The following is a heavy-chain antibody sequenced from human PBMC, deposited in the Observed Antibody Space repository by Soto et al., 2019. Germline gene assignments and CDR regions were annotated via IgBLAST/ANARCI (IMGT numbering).Heavy chain of an antibody. Sequence: ETLSLTCTVSYGSMISSSYHRSCIKQPPGKGREWIGSIYYSGSTYYNPSLKSRVTISVDTSKNQFSLKLNSVTAADTAVYYCARDLWGYCGTDCYPLDVWGQGTTVTGS. V-gene: IGHV4-39*07. J-gene: IGHJ6*02. CDR1: YGSMISSSYH. D-gene: IGHD2-21*02. CDR2: IYYSGST. CDR3: ARDLWGYCGTDCYPLDV.